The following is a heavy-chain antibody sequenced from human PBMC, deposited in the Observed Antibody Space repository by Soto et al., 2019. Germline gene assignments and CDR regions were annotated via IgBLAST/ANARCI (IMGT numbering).Heavy chain of an antibody. D-gene: IGHD6-19*01. CDR1: GGSISSSSYY. CDR3: ARHLFSSGWYLI. CDR2: IYYSGST. V-gene: IGHV4-39*01. Sequence: PSETLSLTCTVSGGSISSSSYYWGWIRQPPGKGLEWIGSIYYSGSTYYNPSPKSRVTISVDTSKNQFSLKLSSVTAADTAVYYCARHLFSSGWYLIWGQGTMVTVSS. J-gene: IGHJ3*02.